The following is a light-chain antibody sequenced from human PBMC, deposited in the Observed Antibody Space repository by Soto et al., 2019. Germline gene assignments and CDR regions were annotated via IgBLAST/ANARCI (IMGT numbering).Light chain of an antibody. CDR2: DVS. Sequence: QSVLTRPASVSGSPGQSITISCTGTSSDVGGYNYVSWYQQHPGKAPKLMIYDVSNRPSGVSNRFSGSKSGNTASLTISGLQAEDEADYYCRSYTSSSTPVVFGGGTQLPVL. CDR3: RSYTSSSTPVV. V-gene: IGLV2-14*01. CDR1: SSDVGGYNY. J-gene: IGLJ2*01.